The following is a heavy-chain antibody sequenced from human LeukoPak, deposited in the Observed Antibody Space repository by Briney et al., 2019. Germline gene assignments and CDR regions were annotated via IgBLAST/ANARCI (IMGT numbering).Heavy chain of an antibody. CDR1: GASISSSNW. CDR2: IYYSGST. Sequence: SGTLSLTCAVSGASISSSNWWSWVRQPPGKGLEWIGNIYYSGSTYYNPSLKSRVTISVDTSKNQFSLTLNSVTAADTAVYYCARAAVLRGVRHFDLWGRGTLVTVSS. V-gene: IGHV4-4*02. J-gene: IGHJ2*01. D-gene: IGHD3-10*01. CDR3: ARAAVLRGVRHFDL.